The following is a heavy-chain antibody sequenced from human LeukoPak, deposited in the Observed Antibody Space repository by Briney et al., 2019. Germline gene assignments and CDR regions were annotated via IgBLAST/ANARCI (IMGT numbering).Heavy chain of an antibody. V-gene: IGHV3-30*02. Sequence: GGSLRLSCAASGFTFSTYGMHWVRQAPGKGLEWVAFIRYDGSNKYYADSVKGRFTISRDNSKNTLYLQMNSLRPEDTAVYYCARVFTPNLIFPRQKNAFDIWGQGTMVTVSS. CDR2: IRYDGSNK. D-gene: IGHD3-3*01. CDR3: ARVFTPNLIFPRQKNAFDI. J-gene: IGHJ3*02. CDR1: GFTFSTYG.